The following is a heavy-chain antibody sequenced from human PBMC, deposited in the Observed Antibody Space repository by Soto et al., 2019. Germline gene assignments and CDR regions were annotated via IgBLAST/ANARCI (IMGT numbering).Heavy chain of an antibody. CDR3: ARVAVSLIGMNYYGMDV. CDR2: INPSGGSI. CDR1: GYTFSNSG. V-gene: IGHV1-46*01. Sequence: ASVKVSCKASGYTFSNSGISWVRQAPGQGLEWMGIINPSGGSISYAQKFQGRVTMTRDTSTSTVYMELSSLRSEDTAVYYCARVAVSLIGMNYYGMDVWGQGTTVTSP. J-gene: IGHJ6*02. D-gene: IGHD3-16*02.